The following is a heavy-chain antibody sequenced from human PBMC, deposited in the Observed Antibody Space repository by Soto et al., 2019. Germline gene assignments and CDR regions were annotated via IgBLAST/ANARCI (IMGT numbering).Heavy chain of an antibody. J-gene: IGHJ5*02. V-gene: IGHV4-30-4*01. CDR3: ARVRVGCTNGVCYSGFDP. CDR1: GGSISSGDYY. D-gene: IGHD2-8*01. Sequence: PSETLSLTCTVSGGSISSGDYYWSWIRQPPGKGLEWIGYIYYSGSTYYNPSLKSRVTISVDTSKNQFSLKLSSVTAADTAVHYCARVRVGCTNGVCYSGFDPLGQGTLVTVSS. CDR2: IYYSGST.